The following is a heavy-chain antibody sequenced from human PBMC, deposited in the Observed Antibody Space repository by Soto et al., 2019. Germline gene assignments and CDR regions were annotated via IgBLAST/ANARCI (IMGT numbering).Heavy chain of an antibody. CDR2: ISYDGSNK. V-gene: IGHV3-30*03. Sequence: GGSLRLSCAASGFTFSSYGMHWVRQAPGKGLEWVAVISYDGSNKYYADSVKGRFTISRDNAKTSLYLQMNSLRAEDTAVYYCAREGINNYNEYYFDSWGQGTVVTVSS. CDR3: AREGINNYNEYYFDS. D-gene: IGHD4-4*01. CDR1: GFTFSSYG. J-gene: IGHJ4*02.